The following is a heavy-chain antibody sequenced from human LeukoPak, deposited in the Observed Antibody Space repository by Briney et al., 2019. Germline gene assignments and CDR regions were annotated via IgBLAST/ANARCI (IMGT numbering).Heavy chain of an antibody. D-gene: IGHD1-1*01. CDR3: ASFLRYNWNDDYFDY. CDR1: GYSFTTYW. J-gene: IGHJ4*02. Sequence: NRGESLKISCKGSGYSFTTYWIGWVRQMPGKGLEWMGIIYPGDSDTRYSPSFQGQVTISADKSISTAYLQWSSLKASDTAMYYCASFLRYNWNDDYFDYWGQGTLVTVSS. CDR2: IYPGDSDT. V-gene: IGHV5-51*01.